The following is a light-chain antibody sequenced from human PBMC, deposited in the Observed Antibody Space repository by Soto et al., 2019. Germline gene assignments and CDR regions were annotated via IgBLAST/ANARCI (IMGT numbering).Light chain of an antibody. Sequence: QSALTQPASVSGSPGQSITISCTGTSSDVGGYNYVSWYQQHPGKAPKLMIYDVSNRPSGVSNRFSGSKSGNTASLTISGLQAEDEADYYCSSYTSGSTLFGGGTKPTVL. J-gene: IGLJ2*01. V-gene: IGLV2-14*01. CDR2: DVS. CDR1: SSDVGGYNY. CDR3: SSYTSGSTL.